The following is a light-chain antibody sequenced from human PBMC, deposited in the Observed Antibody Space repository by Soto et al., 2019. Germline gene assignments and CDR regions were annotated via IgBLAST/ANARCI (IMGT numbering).Light chain of an antibody. CDR2: EVS. V-gene: IGLV2-8*01. Sequence: QSALTQPPSASGSPGQSVTISCTGTISDVGGYKYVSWYQQHPGKAPRLMIFEVSKRPSGVPDRFSGSKSGNTASLTISGLQADDEADYYCCSYAGSYNYVFGTGTKVTVL. J-gene: IGLJ1*01. CDR3: CSYAGSYNYV. CDR1: ISDVGGYKY.